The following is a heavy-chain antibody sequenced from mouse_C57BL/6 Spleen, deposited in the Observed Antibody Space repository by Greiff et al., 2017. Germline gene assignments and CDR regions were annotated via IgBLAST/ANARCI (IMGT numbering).Heavy chain of an antibody. Sequence: EVKLMESGEGLVKPGGSLKLSCAASGFTFSSYAMSWVRQTPEKRLEWVAYISSGGDYIYYADTVKGRFTISRDNARNTLYLQMSSLKSEDTAMYYCTRGEAYGNPYAMDYWGQGTSVTVSS. CDR1: GFTFSSYA. V-gene: IGHV5-9-1*02. CDR3: TRGEAYGNPYAMDY. J-gene: IGHJ4*01. CDR2: ISSGGDYI. D-gene: IGHD2-1*01.